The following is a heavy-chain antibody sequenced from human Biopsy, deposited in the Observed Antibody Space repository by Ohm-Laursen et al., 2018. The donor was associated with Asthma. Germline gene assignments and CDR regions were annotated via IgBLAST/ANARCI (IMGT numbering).Heavy chain of an antibody. CDR1: GGTFNTYV. V-gene: IGHV1-69*13. J-gene: IGHJ4*02. CDR2: INSVFGTT. CDR3: ARKAGSCISRTCYSLDF. Sequence: SVKVSCKSLGGTFNTYVIDWVRQAPGQGLEWMGGINSVFGTTTYPQKFQDRVTITADDSTSTVYMELSSLRSGDTAVYYCARKAGSCISRTCYSLDFWGQGTLVTVSS. D-gene: IGHD2-2*01.